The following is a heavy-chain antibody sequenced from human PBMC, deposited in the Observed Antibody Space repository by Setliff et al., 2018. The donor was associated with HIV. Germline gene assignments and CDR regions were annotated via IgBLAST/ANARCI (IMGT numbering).Heavy chain of an antibody. CDR2: ISGSGGRI. Sequence: GGSLRLSCPTSGFTFSDYEFNWVRQTPHKGLEWISYISGSGGRIFYLDSVKGRFTISRDNAKTSLFLQMNNLRADDAGVYYCVRDSSRGSAWDPGAFDIWGQGTAVTVSS. CDR3: VRDSSRGSAWDPGAFDI. CDR1: GFTFSDYE. D-gene: IGHD6-19*01. V-gene: IGHV3-48*03. J-gene: IGHJ3*02.